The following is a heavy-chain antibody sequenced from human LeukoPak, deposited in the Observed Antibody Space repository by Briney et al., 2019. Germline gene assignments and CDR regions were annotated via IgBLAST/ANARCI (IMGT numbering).Heavy chain of an antibody. J-gene: IGHJ3*02. CDR2: IIPIFGTA. Sequence: ASVKVSCKASGGTFSSSAISWVRQAPGQGLEWMGGIIPIFGTANYAQKFQGRVTITTDESTSTAYMELSSLRSEDTAVYYCASAPGIAVAGTNDAFDIWGQGTMVTVSS. CDR3: ASAPGIAVAGTNDAFDI. V-gene: IGHV1-69*05. D-gene: IGHD6-19*01. CDR1: GGTFSSSA.